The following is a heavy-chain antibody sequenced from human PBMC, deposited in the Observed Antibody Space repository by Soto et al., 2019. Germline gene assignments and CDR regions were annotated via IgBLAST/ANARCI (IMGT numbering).Heavy chain of an antibody. CDR3: AKTNWNDLYYYYGIDV. CDR2: ISAYNGNT. D-gene: IGHD1-20*01. CDR1: GYTFTSYG. J-gene: IGHJ6*02. V-gene: IGHV1-18*01. Sequence: ASVKVSCKASGYTFTSYGISWVRQAPGQGLEWMGWISAYNGNTNYAQKLQGRVTMTTDTSTSTAYMELRSLRSDDTAVYYCAKTNWNDLYYYYGIDVWGQGTTVTVSS.